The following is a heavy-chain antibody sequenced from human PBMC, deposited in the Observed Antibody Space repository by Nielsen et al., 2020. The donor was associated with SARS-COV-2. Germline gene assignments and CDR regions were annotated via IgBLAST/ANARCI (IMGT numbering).Heavy chain of an antibody. D-gene: IGHD6-13*01. J-gene: IGHJ5*02. V-gene: IGHV4-59*01. CDR2: IYYSGST. Sequence: SETLSLTCTVSGGSISSYYWSWIRQPPGKGLECIGYIYYSGSTNYNPSLKSRVTISVDTSKNQFSLKLSSVTAADTAVYYCARGGSWYGNWFDPWGQGTLVTVSS. CDR3: ARGGSWYGNWFDP. CDR1: GGSISSYY.